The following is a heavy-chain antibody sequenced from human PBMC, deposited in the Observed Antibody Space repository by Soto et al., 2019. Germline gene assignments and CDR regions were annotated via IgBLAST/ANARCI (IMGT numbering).Heavy chain of an antibody. D-gene: IGHD3-16*01. CDR2: ISYDGSNK. Sequence: QVQLVESGGGVVQPGRSLRLSCAASGFTFSSYGMHWVRQAPGKGLEWVAVISYDGSNKYYADSVKGRFTISRDNSKNTLYLQMNSLRAEDTAVYYCAKVPQGGAAYWGQGTLVTVSS. CDR1: GFTFSSYG. CDR3: AKVPQGGAAY. J-gene: IGHJ4*02. V-gene: IGHV3-30*18.